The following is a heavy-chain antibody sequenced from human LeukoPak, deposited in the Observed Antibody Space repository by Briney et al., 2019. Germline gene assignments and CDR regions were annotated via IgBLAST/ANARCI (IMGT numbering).Heavy chain of an antibody. CDR2: ISSSGSTI. CDR1: GFTFSDYY. CDR3: ARDQGDGYNYAFDI. J-gene: IGHJ3*02. V-gene: IGHV3-11*01. Sequence: GGSLRLSCAASGFTFSDYYMSWIRQAPGKGLEWVSYISSSGSTIYYADSVKGRFTISRDNAKNSLYLQMNSLRAEDTAVYYCARDQGDGYNYAFDIWGQGTMVTVSS. D-gene: IGHD5-24*01.